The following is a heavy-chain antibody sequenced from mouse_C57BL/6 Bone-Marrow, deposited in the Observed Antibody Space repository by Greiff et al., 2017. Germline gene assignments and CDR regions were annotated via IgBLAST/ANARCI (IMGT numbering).Heavy chain of an antibody. Sequence: EVQLMESGGGLVKPGGSLKLSCAASGFTFSDYGMHWVRQAPEKGLEWVAYISSGSSTIYYADTVKGRFTISRDNAKNTLFLQMTSLRSEDTAMYYCARRYDYAMDYWGQGTSVTVSS. J-gene: IGHJ4*01. CDR1: GFTFSDYG. D-gene: IGHD1-1*01. V-gene: IGHV5-17*01. CDR2: ISSGSSTI. CDR3: ARRYDYAMDY.